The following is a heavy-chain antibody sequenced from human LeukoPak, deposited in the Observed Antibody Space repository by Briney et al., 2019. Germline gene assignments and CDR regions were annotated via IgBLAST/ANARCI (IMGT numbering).Heavy chain of an antibody. Sequence: SVKVSCKASGGTFSSYAISWVRQAPGQGLEWMGGIIPIFGTANYAQKFQGRVTITADESTSTAYMELSSLRSEDTAVYYCATALTPVGAIDYWGQGTLVTVSS. J-gene: IGHJ4*02. D-gene: IGHD1-26*01. CDR2: IIPIFGTA. CDR3: ATALTPVGAIDY. V-gene: IGHV1-69*01. CDR1: GGTFSSYA.